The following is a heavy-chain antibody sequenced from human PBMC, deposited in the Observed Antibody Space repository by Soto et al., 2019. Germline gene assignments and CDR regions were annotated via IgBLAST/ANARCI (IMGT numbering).Heavy chain of an antibody. Sequence: EVQLVESGGGLVQPGGSLRLSCAASGFTFSSYSMNWVRQAPGKGLEWVSYISSSSSTIYYADSVKGRFTISRDNAKNSLYLQMNSLRDEDTAVYYCARDQCRIVVVTALSPNAFDIWGQGTMVTVSS. D-gene: IGHD3-22*01. CDR3: ARDQCRIVVVTALSPNAFDI. J-gene: IGHJ3*02. CDR1: GFTFSSYS. CDR2: ISSSSSTI. V-gene: IGHV3-48*02.